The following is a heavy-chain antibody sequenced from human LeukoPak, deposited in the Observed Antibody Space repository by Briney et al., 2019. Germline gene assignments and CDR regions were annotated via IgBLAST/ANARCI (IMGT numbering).Heavy chain of an antibody. CDR2: IRYDGSNK. J-gene: IGHJ4*02. CDR3: AKDRVVVAATPGYFDY. CDR1: GFTFSSYG. D-gene: IGHD2-15*01. Sequence: PGGSLRLSCAASGFTFSSYGMHWVRQAPGKGLEWVAFIRYDGSNKYYADSVKGRFTISRDNCKNTLYLQMNSLRAEDTAVYYCAKDRVVVAATPGYFDYWGQGTLVTVSS. V-gene: IGHV3-30*02.